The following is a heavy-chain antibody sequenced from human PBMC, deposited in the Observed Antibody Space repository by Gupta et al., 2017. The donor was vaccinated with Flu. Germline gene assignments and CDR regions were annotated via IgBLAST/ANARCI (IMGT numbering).Heavy chain of an antibody. CDR3: ARDIAQTPATAVSGMDY. CDR1: GFTFDDYA. Sequence: VHLVASGGGVVQPGRSLRLSCAASGFTFDDYAMHWVRQVPGKGPEWVSAVSWRSGKIMYADSGKGRFTISRDNATNFVYLQMNRLRHEETALYYCARDIAQTPATAVSGMDYWGQGTLVSVS. J-gene: IGHJ4*02. V-gene: IGHV3-9*01. D-gene: IGHD3-9*01. CDR2: VSWRSGKI.